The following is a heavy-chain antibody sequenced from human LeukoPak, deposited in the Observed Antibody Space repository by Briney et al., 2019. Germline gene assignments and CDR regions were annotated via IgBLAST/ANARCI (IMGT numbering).Heavy chain of an antibody. CDR3: ARDNSGRNYFEY. CDR2: INIGSDYT. CDR1: GFTFSDYY. Sequence: GGSLRLSCAASGFTFSDYYMSWVRQAPGKGLEWISYINIGSDYTNYADSVRGRFTISRDNAKNSLYLQMNRLRDEDTAVYYCARDNSGRNYFEYWGQGTLVTVSS. V-gene: IGHV3-11*05. J-gene: IGHJ4*02. D-gene: IGHD6-19*01.